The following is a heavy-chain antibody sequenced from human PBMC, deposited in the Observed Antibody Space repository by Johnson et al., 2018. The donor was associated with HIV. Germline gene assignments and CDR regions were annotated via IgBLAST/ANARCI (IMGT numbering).Heavy chain of an antibody. CDR1: GFTFSSYA. CDR2: ISYDGSNK. Sequence: QVQLVESGGGVVQPGRSLRLSCAASGFTFSSYAMHWVRQAPGKGLEWVAVISYDGSNKYYADSVKGRFTISRDNSKNTLFLQMNSLTADDTAIYYCVRSPNWALGDIWGQGTTVTVSS. J-gene: IGHJ3*02. D-gene: IGHD7-27*01. V-gene: IGHV3-30*04. CDR3: VRSPNWALGDI.